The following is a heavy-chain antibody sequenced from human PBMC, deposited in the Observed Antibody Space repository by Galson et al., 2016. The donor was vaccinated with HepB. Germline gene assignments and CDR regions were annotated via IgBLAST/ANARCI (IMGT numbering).Heavy chain of an antibody. CDR2: ISGRDIST. V-gene: IGHV3-23*01. CDR1: GFSFNTYA. J-gene: IGHJ3*01. Sequence: SLRLSCAASGFSFNTYAMTWVRQAPGEGLEWVSTISGRDISTYYADSVKGRFTISRDTSNNTLYLHLNSLRADDTAVYYCAKGFYRRESLNDAFDVWGQGTLVTVSS. CDR3: AKGFYRRESLNDAFDV. D-gene: IGHD3-16*02.